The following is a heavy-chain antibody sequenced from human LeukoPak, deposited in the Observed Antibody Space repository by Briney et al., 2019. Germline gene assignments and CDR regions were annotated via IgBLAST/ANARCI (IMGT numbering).Heavy chain of an antibody. J-gene: IGHJ6*03. D-gene: IGHD6-13*01. Sequence: GGSLRLSCAASGFTFSSYEMNWVRQAPGKGLEWVSYISSSGSTIYYADSVKGRFTTSRDNAKNSLYLQMNSLRAEDTAVYYCARDSRSSFYYYYYYMDVWGKGTTVTISS. CDR2: ISSSGSTI. CDR1: GFTFSSYE. CDR3: ARDSRSSFYYYYYYMDV. V-gene: IGHV3-48*03.